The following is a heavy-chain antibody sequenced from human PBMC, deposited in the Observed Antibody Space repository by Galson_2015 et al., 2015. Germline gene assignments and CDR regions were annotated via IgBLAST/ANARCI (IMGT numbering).Heavy chain of an antibody. CDR2: IYWDDDK. CDR1: GFSLSTSGGG. J-gene: IGHJ3*02. D-gene: IGHD3-10*01. Sequence: PALVKPTQALTLTCTFSGFSLSTSGGGVGWIRQPPGKALEWLALIYWDDDKRYSPSLKSRLTITKDTSKNQVVLTMTNMDPVDTATYYCAHSFPRGSYYHHDAFDIWGQGTMVTVSS. CDR3: AHSFPRGSYYHHDAFDI. V-gene: IGHV2-5*02.